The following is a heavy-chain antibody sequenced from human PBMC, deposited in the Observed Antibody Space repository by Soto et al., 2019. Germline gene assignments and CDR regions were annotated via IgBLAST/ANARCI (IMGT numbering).Heavy chain of an antibody. Sequence: QVQLVQSGAEVKKPGSSVKVSCKASGGTFSSYAISWVRQAPGQGLEWMGGIIPIFGTANYAQKFQGRVTITADESTSTAYMELSSLRSEDTAVYYCASLTWASYGSGSYYGRNYYYYGMDVWGQGTTVTVSS. CDR1: GGTFSSYA. CDR3: ASLTWASYGSGSYYGRNYYYYGMDV. J-gene: IGHJ6*02. D-gene: IGHD3-10*01. CDR2: IIPIFGTA. V-gene: IGHV1-69*01.